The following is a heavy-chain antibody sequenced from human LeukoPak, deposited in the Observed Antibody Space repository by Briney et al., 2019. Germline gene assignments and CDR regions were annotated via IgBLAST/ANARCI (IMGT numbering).Heavy chain of an antibody. Sequence: SETLSLTCAVYGGSFRFYYWSGICPHPGKGLEGIGEINHSGSTNYHPSLKSRVTISVDTSKHQFSLKLSSVTAADTAVYYCARGRKDFDYWGQGTLVTVSS. CDR3: ARGRKDFDY. CDR2: INHSGST. V-gene: IGHV4-34*01. J-gene: IGHJ4*02. CDR1: GGSFRFYY.